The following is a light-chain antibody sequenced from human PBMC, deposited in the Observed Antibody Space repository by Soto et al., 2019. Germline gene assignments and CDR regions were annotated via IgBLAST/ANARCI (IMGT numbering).Light chain of an antibody. CDR2: GAS. CDR1: QIVTSN. V-gene: IGKV3-15*01. J-gene: IGKJ5*01. Sequence: EVVITQSKATLSGSPGERATLSCRASQIVTSNLAWYQQKVGQAPRLLIYGASTRATGIPARFSGSGSGTEFTLTISSLQSEDFAVYYCQQYNDWPPITFGHGTRLEIK. CDR3: QQYNDWPPIT.